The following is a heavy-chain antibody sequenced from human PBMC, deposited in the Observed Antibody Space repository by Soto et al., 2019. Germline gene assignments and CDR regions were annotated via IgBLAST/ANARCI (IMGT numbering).Heavy chain of an antibody. D-gene: IGHD5-18*01. CDR3: ARDRSTSWYSYDYHGMDV. J-gene: IGHJ6*02. Sequence: EVQLVESGGGLVQPGGSLRLSCGASGFTFRTYWLSWVRQVPGKGLEWVANINQDGSEKNYVDSVKGRFTISRDNAKNSLHLQMSSLRAEDTALYYCARDRSTSWYSYDYHGMDVWGQGTTVTASS. CDR2: INQDGSEK. V-gene: IGHV3-7*05. CDR1: GFTFRTYW.